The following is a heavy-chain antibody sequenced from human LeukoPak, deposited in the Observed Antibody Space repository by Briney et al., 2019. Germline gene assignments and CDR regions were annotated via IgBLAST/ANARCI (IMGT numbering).Heavy chain of an antibody. Sequence: PGRSLRLSCAASGFTFSSYGMHWVRQAPGKGLEWVAVISYDGSNKYYADSVKGRFTISRDNSKNTLYLQMNSLRAEDTAVYYCAKVIAAAGTLGPYYYYGMDVWGQGTTVTVSS. CDR1: GFTFSSYG. D-gene: IGHD6-13*01. CDR3: AKVIAAAGTLGPYYYYGMDV. CDR2: ISYDGSNK. V-gene: IGHV3-30*18. J-gene: IGHJ6*02.